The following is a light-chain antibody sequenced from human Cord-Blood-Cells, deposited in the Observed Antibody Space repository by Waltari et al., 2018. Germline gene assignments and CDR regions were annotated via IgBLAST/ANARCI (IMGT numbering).Light chain of an antibody. Sequence: QPVLTQPPSASGTPGQRVTIPCSGSSSNIGSNYVYWYQRLPGTAPKLLIYRNNQRPSGVPDRFSGSKSGTSASLAISGLRSEDEADYYCAAWDDSLSGPVFGGGTKLTVL. CDR2: RNN. J-gene: IGLJ3*02. CDR3: AAWDDSLSGPV. CDR1: SSNIGSNY. V-gene: IGLV1-47*01.